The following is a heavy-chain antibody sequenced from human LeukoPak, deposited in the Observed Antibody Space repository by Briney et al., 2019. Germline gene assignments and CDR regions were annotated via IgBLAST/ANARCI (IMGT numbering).Heavy chain of an antibody. CDR1: GGSFSGYY. CDR3: ARGPSGYSSGWYATGVGLDY. D-gene: IGHD6-19*01. CDR2: INHSGST. J-gene: IGHJ4*02. Sequence: SETLSLTCAVYGGSFSGYYWSWIRQPPGKGLEWIGEINHSGSTNYNPSLKSRVTILVDTSKNQFSLKLSSVTAADTAVYYCARGPSGYSSGWYATGVGLDYWGRGTLVTVSS. V-gene: IGHV4-34*01.